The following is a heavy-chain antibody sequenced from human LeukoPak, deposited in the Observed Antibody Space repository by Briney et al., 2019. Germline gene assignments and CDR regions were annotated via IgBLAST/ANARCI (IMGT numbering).Heavy chain of an antibody. Sequence: ASVKVSCKASGYTFTSHYMHWVRQAPGQGLEWMGIINPSGGGTRYAQKFQGRVTMTRDTPTSTVYMGLSSLRSEDTAVYYCARDREAAAGSLPDYWGQGTLVIVSS. CDR2: INPSGGGT. V-gene: IGHV1-46*01. CDR3: ARDREAAAGSLPDY. CDR1: GYTFTSHY. D-gene: IGHD6-13*01. J-gene: IGHJ4*02.